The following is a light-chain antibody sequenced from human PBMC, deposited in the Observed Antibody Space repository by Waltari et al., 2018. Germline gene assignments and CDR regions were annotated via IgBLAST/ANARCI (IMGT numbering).Light chain of an antibody. V-gene: IGLV1-40*01. Sequence: YELLPGQAHKLLSFDNSVRPSGVPDRFSGSKSGNSASLAITGLQADDEADYYCQSYDRSLSASVFGRGTKLT. CDR3: QSYDRSLSASV. CDR2: DNS. J-gene: IGLJ3*02.